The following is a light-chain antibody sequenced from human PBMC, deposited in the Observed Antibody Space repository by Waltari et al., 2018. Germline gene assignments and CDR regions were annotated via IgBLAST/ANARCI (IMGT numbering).Light chain of an antibody. CDR3: SAHSASSTHVL. CDR1: NSDIGAYNY. Sequence: QSALTQPASVSGSPGQSITISCTGTNSDIGAYNYVFWYQQYPGTDPKLIIYDVNNRPSGISVRFSGSNSGNTASLTISGLQAEDEADYYCSAHSASSTHVLFGGGTNLTVL. V-gene: IGLV2-14*03. J-gene: IGLJ2*01. CDR2: DVN.